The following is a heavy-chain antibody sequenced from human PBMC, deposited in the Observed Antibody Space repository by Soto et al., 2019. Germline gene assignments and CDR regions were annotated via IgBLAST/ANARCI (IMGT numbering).Heavy chain of an antibody. CDR1: GFIFDDYA. CDR3: AKDRYSSSAYYYYGMDA. D-gene: IGHD6-6*01. CDR2: ISGNSSSL. Sequence: GGSLRLSCAASGFIFDDYAMHWVRQAPGKGLEWVAVISGNSSSLGYADSVKGRFTISRDNAKNSLYLQMNRLRAEDTALYYCAKDRYSSSAYYYYGMDAWGQGTTVTVSS. J-gene: IGHJ6*02. V-gene: IGHV3-9*01.